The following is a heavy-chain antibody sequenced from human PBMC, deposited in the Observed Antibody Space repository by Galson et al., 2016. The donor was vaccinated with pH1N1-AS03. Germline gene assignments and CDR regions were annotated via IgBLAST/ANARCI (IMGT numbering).Heavy chain of an antibody. CDR3: ARWDSSTRYNFDY. D-gene: IGHD6-13*01. J-gene: IGHJ4*02. V-gene: IGHV1-46*01. Sequence: SVKVSCKASGYTFTRNYMHWVRQAPGQGLEWMGIINPSGGSTSYAQKFQGRVTMTRDTSTSTVSLKMTSVTAADTAVYYCARWDSSTRYNFDYWGQGTLVTVSS. CDR1: GYTFTRNY. CDR2: INPSGGST.